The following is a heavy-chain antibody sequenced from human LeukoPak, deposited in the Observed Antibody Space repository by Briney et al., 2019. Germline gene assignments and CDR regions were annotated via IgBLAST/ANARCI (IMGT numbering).Heavy chain of an antibody. CDR2: IYYSGST. J-gene: IGHJ4*02. CDR3: ARSDILTGPRFDY. D-gene: IGHD3-9*01. V-gene: IGHV4-39*07. Sequence: SETLSLTCTVSGGSISSSSYYWGWIRQPPGKGLEWIGSIYYSGSTYYNPSLKSRVTISVDTSKNQFSLKLSSVTAADTAVYYCARSDILTGPRFDYWGQGTLVTVSS. CDR1: GGSISSSSYY.